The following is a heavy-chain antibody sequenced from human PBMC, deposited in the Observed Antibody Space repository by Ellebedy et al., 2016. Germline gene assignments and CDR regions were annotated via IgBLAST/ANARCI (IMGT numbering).Heavy chain of an antibody. Sequence: GGSLRLSCAASGFTFSSYGMHWVRQAPGKGLEWVALISYDGSNKYYADSVKDRFTISRDNSKNTLYLQMNSLRAEDTAVYYCARDREPTYGDSTAGYYYYGMDVWGQGTTVTVSS. J-gene: IGHJ6*02. CDR2: ISYDGSNK. CDR3: ARDREPTYGDSTAGYYYYGMDV. CDR1: GFTFSSYG. D-gene: IGHD4-17*01. V-gene: IGHV3-30*03.